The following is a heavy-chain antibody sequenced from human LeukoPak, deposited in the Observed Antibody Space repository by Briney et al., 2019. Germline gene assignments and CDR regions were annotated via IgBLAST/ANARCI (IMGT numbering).Heavy chain of an antibody. CDR2: IYYSGST. Sequence: SETLSLTCTVSGGSISNYYWSWIRQPPGKGLEWIGYIYYSGSTNYNPSLKSRVTISVDTSKNQFSLKLSSVTAADTAVYYCARCYYGSGSYYFDYWGQGTLVTVSS. D-gene: IGHD3-10*01. J-gene: IGHJ4*02. CDR1: GGSISNYY. V-gene: IGHV4-59*01. CDR3: ARCYYGSGSYYFDY.